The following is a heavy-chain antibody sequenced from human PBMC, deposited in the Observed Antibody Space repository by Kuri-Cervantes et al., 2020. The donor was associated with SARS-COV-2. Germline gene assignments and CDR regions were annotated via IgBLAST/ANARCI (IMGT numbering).Heavy chain of an antibody. CDR2: ISNNGGNT. CDR3: VKDYYGAKT. Sequence: GESLKISCSASGFSFSRSAMHWVRQAPGKGLEYVSVISNNGGNTYYADSVKGRFTIPRDNSKNTLYLQLSSLRTEDTAVYYCVKDYYGAKTWGQGTLVTVSS. CDR1: GFSFSRSA. J-gene: IGHJ4*02. D-gene: IGHD4/OR15-4a*01. V-gene: IGHV3-64D*06.